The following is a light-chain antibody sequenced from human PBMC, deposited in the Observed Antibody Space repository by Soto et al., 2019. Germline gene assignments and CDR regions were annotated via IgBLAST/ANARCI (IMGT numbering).Light chain of an antibody. Sequence: EIVLTQSPGTLSLSPGERATLSCRASQSVSSSYLAWYQQKPGQAPRLLISGASNRATGIPERFSGSGSGTDFTLTISRLEPEDFAVYYCQQYGSSRTFGHGTKLEIK. CDR1: QSVSSSY. CDR3: QQYGSSRT. CDR2: GAS. J-gene: IGKJ2*01. V-gene: IGKV3-20*01.